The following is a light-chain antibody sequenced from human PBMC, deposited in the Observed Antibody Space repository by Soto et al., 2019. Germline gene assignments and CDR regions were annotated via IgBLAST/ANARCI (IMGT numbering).Light chain of an antibody. CDR3: QQSYSTLGK. J-gene: IGKJ1*01. V-gene: IGKV1-39*01. CDR2: AAS. Sequence: DIQMTQSPSSLSASVGDRVTITCRASQSISSYLNWYQHKPGKAPKLLIYAASSLQSGVPSRFSGSGSGTDFTLGISGLQPVDFATYYCQQSYSTLGKFRQGTKVYIK. CDR1: QSISSY.